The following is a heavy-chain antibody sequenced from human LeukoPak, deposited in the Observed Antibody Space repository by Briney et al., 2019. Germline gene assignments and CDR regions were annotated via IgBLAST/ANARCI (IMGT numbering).Heavy chain of an antibody. CDR2: MNPNSGNT. CDR3: ARGRIRNYNWGFDP. CDR1: GYTFTTYA. D-gene: IGHD1-20*01. J-gene: IGHJ5*02. Sequence: GASVKVSCKASGYTFTTYAIQWVRQAPGQGLEWMGWMNPNSGNTGYAQKFQGRVTITRNTSISTAYMELSSLRSEDTAVYYCARGRIRNYNWGFDPWGQGTLVTVSS. V-gene: IGHV1-8*03.